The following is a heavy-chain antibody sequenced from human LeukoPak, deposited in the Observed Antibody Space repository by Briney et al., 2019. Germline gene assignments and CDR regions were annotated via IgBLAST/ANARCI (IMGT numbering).Heavy chain of an antibody. V-gene: IGHV4-59*01. D-gene: IGHD3-22*01. J-gene: IGHJ3*02. CDR1: GGSISGDY. CDR3: AREAEYYYDSSGLGPAFDI. Sequence: PSETLSLTCTVSGGSISGDYWSWIRQPPGKGLEWIGYIYYSGSTNYNPSLKSRVTISVDTSKNQFSLKLSSVTAADTAVYYCAREAEYYYDSSGLGPAFDIWGQGTMVTVSS. CDR2: IYYSGST.